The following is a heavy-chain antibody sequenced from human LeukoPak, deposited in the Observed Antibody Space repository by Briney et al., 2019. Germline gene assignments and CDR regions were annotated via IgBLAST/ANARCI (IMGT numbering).Heavy chain of an antibody. D-gene: IGHD1-1*01. CDR2: ISFDGSKK. CDR1: GFPFSGYG. CDR3: ATEYDNLDDYFDY. Sequence: SGGSLRLSCTASGFPFSGYGMHWVRQAPGKGPEWVAAISFDGSKKDYADSVKGRFSISRDKSKNTLYLQMNSLRPEDTAVYYCATEYDNLDDYFDYWGQGTLVIVSS. V-gene: IGHV3-30*03. J-gene: IGHJ4*02.